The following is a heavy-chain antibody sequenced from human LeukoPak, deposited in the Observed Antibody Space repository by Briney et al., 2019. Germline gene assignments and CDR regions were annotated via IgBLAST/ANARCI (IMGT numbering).Heavy chain of an antibody. Sequence: PGGSLRLSCAASGFTVITNDMTWVRQAPGKGLEWVSVLYSDGNIKYADSEQGRFTISRDNSKSTLYLEMNSLSPDDTAVYYCARGVEPLAANTLAYWGQGTLVTVSS. V-gene: IGHV3-53*01. CDR1: GFTVITND. D-gene: IGHD1-14*01. CDR3: ARGVEPLAANTLAY. CDR2: LYSDGNI. J-gene: IGHJ4*02.